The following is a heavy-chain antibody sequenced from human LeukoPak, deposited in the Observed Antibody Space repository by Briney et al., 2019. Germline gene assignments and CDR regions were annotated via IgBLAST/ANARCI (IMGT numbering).Heavy chain of an antibody. CDR3: AKGLYRSGPDGGYFDY. Sequence: PGGSLRLSCAASGFTFSSYGMHWVRQAPGKGLEWVAVISYDGSNKYYADSVKGRFTISRDNSKNTLYLQMNSLRAEDTAVYYCAKGLYRSGPDGGYFDYWGQGTLVTVSS. J-gene: IGHJ4*02. V-gene: IGHV3-30*18. CDR1: GFTFSSYG. D-gene: IGHD3-10*01. CDR2: ISYDGSNK.